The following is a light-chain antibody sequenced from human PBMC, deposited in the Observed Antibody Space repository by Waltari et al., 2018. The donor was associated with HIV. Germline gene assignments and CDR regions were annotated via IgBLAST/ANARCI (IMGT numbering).Light chain of an antibody. V-gene: IGLV2-11*01. CDR2: DVS. CDR3: CSYAGSYTV. CDR1: SSDVGGYNY. Sequence: QSALTQPRSVSGSPGQSVTISCTGTSSDVGGYNYVSWYQQHPGKAPKFMIYDVSKRPSGVPDRFSGSKSGNTASLTISGLQAEDEADYYCCSYAGSYTVFGGGTKLPVL. J-gene: IGLJ2*01.